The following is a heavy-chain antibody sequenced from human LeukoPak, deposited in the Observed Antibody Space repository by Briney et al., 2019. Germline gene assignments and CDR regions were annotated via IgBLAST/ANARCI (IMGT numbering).Heavy chain of an antibody. V-gene: IGHV1-2*02. D-gene: IGHD1-26*01. Sequence: GASVKVSCKASGYTFTGYYMHWVRQAPGQGLAWMGWINPNSGGTNYAQKFQGRITMTRDTSISTAYMELSRLRSDDTAVYYCARDNPKQWELLAWDYYYGMDVWGQGTTVTVSS. J-gene: IGHJ6*02. CDR2: INPNSGGT. CDR1: GYTFTGYY. CDR3: ARDNPKQWELLAWDYYYGMDV.